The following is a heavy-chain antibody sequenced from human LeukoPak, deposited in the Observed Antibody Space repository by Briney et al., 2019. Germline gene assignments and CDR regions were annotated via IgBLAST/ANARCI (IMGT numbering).Heavy chain of an antibody. Sequence: GESLKISCKGSGYSFTNYWVGWVRQMPGKGLEWMGIIYPGDSDTRYSPSLEGQVTISADKSIYTAYLQWSSLKASDTAMYYCARQHSSSWGSAFDMWGQGTMVTVSS. CDR1: GYSFTNYW. V-gene: IGHV5-51*01. CDR3: ARQHSSSWGSAFDM. D-gene: IGHD6-6*01. CDR2: IYPGDSDT. J-gene: IGHJ3*02.